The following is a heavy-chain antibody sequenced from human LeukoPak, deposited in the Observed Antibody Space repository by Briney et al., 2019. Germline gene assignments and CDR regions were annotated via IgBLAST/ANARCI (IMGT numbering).Heavy chain of an antibody. V-gene: IGHV5-51*01. CDR1: GYSFTSYW. Sequence: GESLKISCKGSGYSFTSYWIGWVRQMPGKGLEWMGIIYPGDSDTRYSPSFQGQVTISADKSISTAYLQWSSLKASDTAMYYCARHKDAVAGTNWFDPWDQGTLVTVSS. J-gene: IGHJ5*02. CDR2: IYPGDSDT. D-gene: IGHD6-19*01. CDR3: ARHKDAVAGTNWFDP.